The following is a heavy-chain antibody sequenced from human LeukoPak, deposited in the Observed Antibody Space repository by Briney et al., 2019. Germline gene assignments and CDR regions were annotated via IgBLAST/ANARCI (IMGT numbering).Heavy chain of an antibody. V-gene: IGHV1-46*01. Sequence: AASVQVSCKASGYTFTSYYMHWVRPAPGQGLEWMGIINPSGGSTSYAQKFQGRVTMTRDMSTSTVYMELSSLRSEDTAMYYCARVADTAMVTHYFDYWGQGTLVTVSS. J-gene: IGHJ4*02. CDR3: ARVADTAMVTHYFDY. CDR1: GYTFTSYY. D-gene: IGHD5-18*01. CDR2: INPSGGST.